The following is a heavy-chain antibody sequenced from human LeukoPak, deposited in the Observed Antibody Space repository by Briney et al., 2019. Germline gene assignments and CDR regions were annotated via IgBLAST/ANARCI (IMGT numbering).Heavy chain of an antibody. CDR2: INPNSGGT. V-gene: IGHV1-2*02. J-gene: IGHJ4*02. CDR3: ARDFDVAFSTETTGNY. CDR1: GYTFTGYY. D-gene: IGHD4-17*01. Sequence: ASVKVSCKASGYTFTGYYMHWVLQAPGQGLEWMGWINPNSGGTNYAQKFQGRVTMTRDTSISTAYMELSRLRSDDTAVYYCARDFDVAFSTETTGNYWGQGTLVTVSS.